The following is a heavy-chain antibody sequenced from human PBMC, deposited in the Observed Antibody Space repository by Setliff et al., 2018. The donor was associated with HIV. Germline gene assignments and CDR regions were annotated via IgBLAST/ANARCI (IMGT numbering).Heavy chain of an antibody. Sequence: PGGSLRLSCATSGFTFSSYRMNWVRQAPGKGLEWVSYISRSSGTIYYAESVKGRFTISRDNAKNSLYLQMNSLRAEDTALYYCATSIHTRGAIDFWGQGTLVTVSS. CDR3: ATSIHTRGAIDF. V-gene: IGHV3-48*01. J-gene: IGHJ4*02. CDR2: ISRSSGTI. CDR1: GFTFSSYR. D-gene: IGHD1-26*01.